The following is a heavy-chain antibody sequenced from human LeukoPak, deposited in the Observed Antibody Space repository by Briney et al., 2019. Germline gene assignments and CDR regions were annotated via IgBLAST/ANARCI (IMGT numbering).Heavy chain of an antibody. CDR3: ARGTYDFWSGYYGYNWFDP. J-gene: IGHJ5*02. CDR2: INHSGST. D-gene: IGHD3-3*01. V-gene: IGHV4-34*01. CDR1: GGSFSGYY. Sequence: PSETLSLTCAVYGGSFSGYYWSWIRQPPGKGLKWIGEINHSGSTNYNPSLKSRVTISVDTSKNQFSLKLSSVTAADTAVYYCARGTYDFWSGYYGYNWFDPWGQGTLVTVSS.